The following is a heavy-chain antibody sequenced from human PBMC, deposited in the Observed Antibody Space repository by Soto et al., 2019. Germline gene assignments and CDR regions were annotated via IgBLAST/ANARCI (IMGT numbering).Heavy chain of an antibody. Sequence: EVQLVESGGDLPQPGKSLRLSCAASGFTFDDYAMHWVRQSPGKGLEWISGISWNGRNIEYAESVTGRFTISRDNAERSVFLQMHNLTPDDTAFYYCAKGGIAMVHFYPGLDVWGEGTTGTVSS. J-gene: IGHJ6*04. CDR1: GFTFDDYA. CDR2: ISWNGRNI. V-gene: IGHV3-9*01. D-gene: IGHD5-18*01. CDR3: AKGGIAMVHFYPGLDV.